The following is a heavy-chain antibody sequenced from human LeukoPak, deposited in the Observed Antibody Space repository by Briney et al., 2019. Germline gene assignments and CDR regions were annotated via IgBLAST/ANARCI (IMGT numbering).Heavy chain of an antibody. CDR2: ISVYNGNT. V-gene: IGHV1-18*01. J-gene: IGHJ6*02. CDR1: GYTFASFG. D-gene: IGHD2-15*01. Sequence: GASVKVSCKASGYTFASFGVSWVRQAPRQGLEWMAWISVYNGNTNIAQKFQGRVTVTTDTSTNTAYMELRSLRSDDTAVYYCARDIVVVVGSFYYGMDVWGQGTTVTVSS. CDR3: ARDIVVVVGSFYYGMDV.